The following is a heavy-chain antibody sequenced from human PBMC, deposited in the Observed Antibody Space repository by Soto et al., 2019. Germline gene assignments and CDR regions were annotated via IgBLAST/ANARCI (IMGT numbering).Heavy chain of an antibody. CDR2: IIPIFGTA. Sequence: QVQLVQSGAEVKKPGSSVKVSCKASGGTFSSYAISWVRQAPGQGLEWMGGIIPIFGTANYAQKFQGRVTITAEESKDTGYMGVSNLGSEDTAGYYLARAGITGTTFDYWGQGTLVTVSS. CDR3: ARAGITGTTFDY. D-gene: IGHD1-20*01. CDR1: GGTFSSYA. J-gene: IGHJ4*02. V-gene: IGHV1-69*01.